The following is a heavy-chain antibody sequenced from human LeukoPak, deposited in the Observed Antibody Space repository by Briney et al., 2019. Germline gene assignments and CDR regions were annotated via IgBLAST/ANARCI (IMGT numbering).Heavy chain of an antibody. CDR2: SYHRGST. J-gene: IGHJ4*02. CDR1: GGSISSYY. V-gene: IGHV4-59*01. D-gene: IGHD1-1*01. CDR3: ARDRELGY. Sequence: SETLSLTCTVSGGSISSYYWSWIRQSPGKGLEWIGWSYHRGSTSYNPSLKSRVAISVDTSKDLFSLKLTSVTAADTAVYYCARDRELGYWGQGTLVIVSS.